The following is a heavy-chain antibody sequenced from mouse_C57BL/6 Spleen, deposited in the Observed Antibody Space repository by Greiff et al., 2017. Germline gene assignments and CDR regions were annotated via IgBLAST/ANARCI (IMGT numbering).Heavy chain of an antibody. CDR1: GYTFTSYW. D-gene: IGHD1-1*01. V-gene: IGHV1-53*01. J-gene: IGHJ4*01. CDR3: AAYYYGSSYDYAMDY. CDR2: INPSNGGT. Sequence: VQLQQPGTELVKPGASVKLSCKASGYTFTSYWMHWVKQRPGQGLEWIGNINPSNGGTNYNEKFKSKATLTVDKSSSTAYMQSSSLTSEDSAVYYCAAYYYGSSYDYAMDYWGQGTSVTVSS.